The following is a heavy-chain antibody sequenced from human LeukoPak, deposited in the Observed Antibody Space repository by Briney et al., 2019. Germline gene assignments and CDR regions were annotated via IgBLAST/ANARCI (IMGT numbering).Heavy chain of an antibody. D-gene: IGHD3-3*01. CDR3: ARDGILEWLFYAFDI. J-gene: IGHJ3*02. Sequence: GGSLRLSCAASGFTFSSYAMSWVRQAPGKGLEWVSSISSSSSYIYYADSVKGRFTISRDNAKNSLYLQMNSLRAEDTAVYYCARDGILEWLFYAFDIWGQGTMVTVSS. V-gene: IGHV3-21*01. CDR2: ISSSSSYI. CDR1: GFTFSSYA.